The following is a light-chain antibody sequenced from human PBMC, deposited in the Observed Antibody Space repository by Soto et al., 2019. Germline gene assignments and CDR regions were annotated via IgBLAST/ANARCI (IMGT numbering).Light chain of an antibody. CDR3: SSFTASITPVV. J-gene: IGLJ2*01. V-gene: IGLV2-14*01. Sequence: QSVLTQPASVSGSPGQSITISCTGTSSDVVNYNYVSWYQQHPGKAPKVMIYDVNKRPSGVSDRFSGSKSGNTASLTISGLQAEDEADYYCSSFTASITPVVFGGGTQLTVL. CDR1: SSDVVNYNY. CDR2: DVN.